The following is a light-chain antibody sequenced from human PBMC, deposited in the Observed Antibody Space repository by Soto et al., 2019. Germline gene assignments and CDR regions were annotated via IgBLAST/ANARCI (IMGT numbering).Light chain of an antibody. Sequence: EIVLTQSAGTLSLSPGERATLSCRASQSVSSSYLAWYQQKPGQAPRLLIHGASSRATGIPDRFSGSGSGTDFTLTISRLEPEDFAVYYCQQYGSSITFGQGTRLEIK. CDR2: GAS. J-gene: IGKJ5*01. V-gene: IGKV3-20*01. CDR3: QQYGSSIT. CDR1: QSVSSSY.